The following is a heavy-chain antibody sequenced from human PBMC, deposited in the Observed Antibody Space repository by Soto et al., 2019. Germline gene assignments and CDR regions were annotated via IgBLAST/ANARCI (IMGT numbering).Heavy chain of an antibody. V-gene: IGHV4-31*03. J-gene: IGHJ3*01. CDR3: ARATLPSLYALDF. CDR1: GGSISSGAYY. CDR2: IYYSGST. D-gene: IGHD5-12*01. Sequence: PSETLSLTCTVSGGSISSGAYYWSWVRQHPGKGLEWIGFIYYSGSTYFSPSLKSRLTISVDTSKDQFSLKLSAVTAADTAMYYCARATLPSLYALDFWGQGTMVTVSS.